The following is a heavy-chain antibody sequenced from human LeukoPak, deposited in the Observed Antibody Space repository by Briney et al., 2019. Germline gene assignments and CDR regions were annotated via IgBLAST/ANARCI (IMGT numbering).Heavy chain of an antibody. CDR1: GFTFSDFY. D-gene: IGHD1-26*01. V-gene: IGHV3-11*01. CDR2: ISSCGSTI. Sequence: QSGGSLRLSCAASGFTFSDFYMSWIRQAPGKGLEWLSYISSCGSTIYYADSVKSRFTISRDNAKNSVYLQMNSLRAEDTAVYYCAGRAMWELPPSYWGQGTLVTVSS. J-gene: IGHJ4*02. CDR3: AGRAMWELPPSY.